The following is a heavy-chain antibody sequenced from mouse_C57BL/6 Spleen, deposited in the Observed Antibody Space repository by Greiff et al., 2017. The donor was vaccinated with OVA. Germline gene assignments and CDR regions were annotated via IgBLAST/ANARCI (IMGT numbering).Heavy chain of an antibody. Sequence: VQLQQPGAELVRPGTSVKLSCKASGYTFTSYWMHWVKQRPGQGLEWIGVIDPSDSYTNYNQKFKGKATLTVDTSSSTAYMQLSSLTSEDSAVYYCARRRDYYGSDWYFDVWGTGTTVTVSS. CDR1: GYTFTSYW. V-gene: IGHV1-59*01. D-gene: IGHD1-1*01. CDR3: ARRRDYYGSDWYFDV. J-gene: IGHJ1*03. CDR2: IDPSDSYT.